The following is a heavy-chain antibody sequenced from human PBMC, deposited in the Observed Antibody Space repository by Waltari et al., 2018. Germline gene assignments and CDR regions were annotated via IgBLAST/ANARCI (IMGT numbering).Heavy chain of an antibody. CDR2: IWFDGSDK. D-gene: IGHD2-2*02. CDR3: AKDAFGNTYLDF. CDR1: GFTFSTFG. V-gene: IGHV3-30*02. Sequence: QVNLVESGGGVVQPGGSLRLSGAAAGFTFSTFGMHGVRQAPGKGLVWVALIWFDGSDKFYADSVRGRFTISRDNSARTLYLDMDSLRLDDTAMYYCAKDAFGNTYLDFWGQGTLVTVSS. J-gene: IGHJ4*02.